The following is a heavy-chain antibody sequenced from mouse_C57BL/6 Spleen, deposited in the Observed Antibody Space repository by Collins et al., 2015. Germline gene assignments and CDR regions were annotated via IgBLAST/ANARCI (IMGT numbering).Heavy chain of an antibody. J-gene: IGHJ4*01. CDR2: INPNNGIT. CDR1: GYMFTDYY. Sequence: EVQLQQSGPELVKPGASVKISCKASGYMFTDYYMNWVKQSHGKSLEWIGDINPNNGITTYNQKFKGKATLTVDKSSSTAYVELRSLTSEDSAVFYCARDGGLRGAMDYWGQGTSVTVSS. D-gene: IGHD2-2*01. V-gene: IGHV1-26*01. CDR3: ARDGGLRGAMDY.